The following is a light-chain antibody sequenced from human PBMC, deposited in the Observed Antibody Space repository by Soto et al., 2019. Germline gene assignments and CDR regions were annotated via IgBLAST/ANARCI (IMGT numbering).Light chain of an antibody. CDR3: QQLYSYPLT. V-gene: IGKV1-9*01. Sequence: TQSPLSLSASVGDRVTITCRASQGITSYLAWYQQKPGKAPKLLIYAASALQTGVSSRFSGSGYGTDFALTISNLQPEDFATYFCQQLYSYPLTFGGGTTVEF. CDR2: AAS. J-gene: IGKJ4*01. CDR1: QGITSY.